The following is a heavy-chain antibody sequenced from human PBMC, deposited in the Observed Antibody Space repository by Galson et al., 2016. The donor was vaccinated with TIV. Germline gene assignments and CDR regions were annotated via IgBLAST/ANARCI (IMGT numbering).Heavy chain of an antibody. CDR3: ARVNRVCAPYSSGWSTDY. V-gene: IGHV1-2*02. Sequence: SVKVSCKASGYIFINYYMVWVRQAPGQGLEWMGWINPDSGDTNYAQNFQGRVTMTRDTSIPTAYLQLSRLRADDTALYYCARVNRVCAPYSSGWSTDYWGQGTLVTVS. CDR1: GYIFINYY. CDR2: INPDSGDT. J-gene: IGHJ4*02. D-gene: IGHD6-19*01.